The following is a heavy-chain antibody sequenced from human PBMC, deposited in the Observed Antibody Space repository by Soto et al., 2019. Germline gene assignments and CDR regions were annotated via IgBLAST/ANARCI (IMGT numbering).Heavy chain of an antibody. Sequence: ASVKVSCKASGYTFTSYGISWVRQAPGQGLEWMGWISAYNGNTNYAQKLQGRVTMTADKSTSTAYMELSSLRSEDTAVYYCASRIAAAGSYAFDIWGQGTMVTVSS. CDR2: ISAYNGNT. V-gene: IGHV1-18*01. J-gene: IGHJ3*02. D-gene: IGHD6-13*01. CDR3: ASRIAAAGSYAFDI. CDR1: GYTFTSYG.